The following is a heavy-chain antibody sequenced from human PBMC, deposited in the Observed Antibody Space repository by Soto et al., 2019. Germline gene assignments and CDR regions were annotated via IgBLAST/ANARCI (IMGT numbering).Heavy chain of an antibody. V-gene: IGHV1-2*02. Sequence: ASVKVSCKASGYTFTGYYMHWVRQAPGQGLEGMGWINPNSGGTNYAQKFQGRVTMTRDTSISTAYMELSRLGSDDTAVYYCARGHDSGSYPERTNWFDPWGQGTLVTVSS. CDR3: ARGHDSGSYPERTNWFDP. CDR1: GYTFTGYY. D-gene: IGHD1-26*01. CDR2: INPNSGGT. J-gene: IGHJ5*02.